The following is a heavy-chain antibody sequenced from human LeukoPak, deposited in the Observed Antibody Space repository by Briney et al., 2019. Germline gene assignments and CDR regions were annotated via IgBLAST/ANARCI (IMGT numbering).Heavy chain of an antibody. V-gene: IGHV3-23*01. CDR2: ISGSGDNT. CDR3: AILALSGDAFDI. Sequence: PGGSLRLSCAASGFTFSSHGMSWVRQAPGKGLEWVSTISGSGDNTYYADSVKGRFTISRDNSKNTLYLQMNSLRAEDTAVYYCAILALSGDAFDIWGQGTMVTVSS. CDR1: GFTFSSHG. J-gene: IGHJ3*02. D-gene: IGHD3-3*02.